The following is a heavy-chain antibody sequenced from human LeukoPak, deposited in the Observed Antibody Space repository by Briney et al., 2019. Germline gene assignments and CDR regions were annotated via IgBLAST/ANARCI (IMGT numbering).Heavy chain of an antibody. D-gene: IGHD3-22*01. CDR1: GGSISSGDYY. CDR3: ARVSYYDSSGYLDY. J-gene: IGHJ4*02. V-gene: IGHV4-30-4*01. Sequence: PSETLSLTCTVSGGSISSGDYYWSSIRQPPGKGLEWIGYIYYSGSTYYNPSLKSRVTISVDTSKNQFSLKLSSVTAADTAVYYCARVSYYDSSGYLDYWGQGTLVTVSS. CDR2: IYYSGST.